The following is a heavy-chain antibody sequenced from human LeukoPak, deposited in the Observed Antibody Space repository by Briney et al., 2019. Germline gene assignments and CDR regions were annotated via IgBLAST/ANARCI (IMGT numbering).Heavy chain of an antibody. CDR3: ARTDKRGYCSGGSCGYAFDY. J-gene: IGHJ4*02. V-gene: IGHV3-23*01. CDR2: ISGSGGST. D-gene: IGHD2-15*01. Sequence: GGSLRLSCASSGFTFRNCGMSWVRQAPGKGLEWVSSISGSGGSTYYADSVKGRFTISRDNSENTLYLQMNSPRAEDTAVYYCARTDKRGYCSGGSCGYAFDYWGQGTLVTVSS. CDR1: GFTFRNCG.